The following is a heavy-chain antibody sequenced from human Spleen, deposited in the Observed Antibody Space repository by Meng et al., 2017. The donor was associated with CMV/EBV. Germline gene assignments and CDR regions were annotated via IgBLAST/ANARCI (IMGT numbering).Heavy chain of an antibody. D-gene: IGHD2-15*01. CDR3: ARVVGLHFDY. CDR1: GFTVSSKY. Sequence: RLSCAASGFTVSSKYMSWVRQAPGKGLEWVSVIYSGGSTYYADSVKGRFTISRDNSKNTLYFQMNSLRAEDTAVYYCARVVGLHFDYWGQGTLVTVSS. CDR2: IYSGGST. J-gene: IGHJ4*02. V-gene: IGHV3-53*01.